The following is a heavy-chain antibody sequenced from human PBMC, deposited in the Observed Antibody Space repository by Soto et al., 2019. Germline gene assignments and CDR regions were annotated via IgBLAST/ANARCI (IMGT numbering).Heavy chain of an antibody. D-gene: IGHD1-26*01. CDR1: GDSFSRSW. Sequence: GEAQKISGERRGDSFSRSWCGPDHQMTGKGLEWMGIIYPGDSDTRYSPSFQGQVTISADKSISTAYVQWSSLKASDTAMYYCARHAVGTTDWYFDLWGRGTLVTVSS. V-gene: IGHV5-51*07. CDR3: ARHAVGTTDWYFDL. J-gene: IGHJ2*01. CDR2: IYPGDSDT.